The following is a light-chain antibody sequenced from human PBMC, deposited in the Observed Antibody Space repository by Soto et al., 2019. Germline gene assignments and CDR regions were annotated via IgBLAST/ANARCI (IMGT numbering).Light chain of an antibody. Sequence: QLVLTQPPSVSGAPGQRVTISCTGSSSNIGAGYDVHWYQQVPGTAPKLLIYGNINRPSGVPDRFSGSKSGTSASLATTGLQADDEADYYCQSYDSSLTVVFGGGTKLTVL. CDR2: GNI. CDR3: QSYDSSLTVV. V-gene: IGLV1-40*01. J-gene: IGLJ2*01. CDR1: SSNIGAGYD.